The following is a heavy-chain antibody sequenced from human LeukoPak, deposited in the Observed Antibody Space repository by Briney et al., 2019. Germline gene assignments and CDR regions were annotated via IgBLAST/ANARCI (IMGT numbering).Heavy chain of an antibody. CDR2: INHSGSS. CDR3: ARGLSNSRRTLLGLDH. V-gene: IGHV4-34*01. D-gene: IGHD3-16*01. CDR1: GGSLSGYY. Sequence: NASETLSLTCAVYGGSLSGYYWSWIRQPPGKGLEWIGEINHSGSSNYNPSLKSRVTISVDTSENQFSLKLSSVSAADTAVYFCARGLSNSRRTLLGLDHWGQGTLVTVSS. J-gene: IGHJ4*02.